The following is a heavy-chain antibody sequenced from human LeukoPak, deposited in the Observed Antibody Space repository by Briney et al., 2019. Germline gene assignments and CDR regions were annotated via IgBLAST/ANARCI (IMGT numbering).Heavy chain of an antibody. CDR3: ARHRGDYRRGFDY. J-gene: IGHJ4*02. Sequence: GESLKISCKGTGYSFSSYWIGWVREMPGKGLEWMGIIYPGDFDTRYSPSFQGQVTISADKSISTAYLQWSSPKASDTAMYYCARHRGDYRRGFDYWGQGTLVTVSS. D-gene: IGHD4-17*01. CDR1: GYSFSSYW. V-gene: IGHV5-51*01. CDR2: IYPGDFDT.